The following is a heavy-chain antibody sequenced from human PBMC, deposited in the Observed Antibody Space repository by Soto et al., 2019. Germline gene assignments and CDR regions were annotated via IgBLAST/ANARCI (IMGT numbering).Heavy chain of an antibody. CDR2: IYYSGST. CDR3: ARRSPDYYFWSGLGGHYYYYYYMDV. V-gene: IGHV4-39*01. Sequence: QLQLQESGPGLVKPSETMSLTCTVSGGSISSSSYYWGWIRQPPGKGLEWMGSIYYSGSTYYNPSLPSRATISVYTSKNQFSLELSSVTAADPAVYYCARRSPDYYFWSGLGGHYYYYYYMDVWGKGTTVTVSS. D-gene: IGHD3-3*01. CDR1: GGSISSSSYY. J-gene: IGHJ6*03.